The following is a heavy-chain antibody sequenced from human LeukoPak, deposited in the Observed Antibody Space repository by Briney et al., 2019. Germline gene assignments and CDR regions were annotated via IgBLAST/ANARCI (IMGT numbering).Heavy chain of an antibody. CDR1: GYTFTGYY. V-gene: IGHV1-2*02. CDR3: ANIAAAITGGANFDH. D-gene: IGHD6-13*01. J-gene: IGHJ4*02. CDR2: INPNSGGT. Sequence: ASVKVSRKASGYTFTGYYMHWVRQAPGQGLEWMGWINPNSGGTNYAQKFQGRVTMTRDTSISTAYMELNRLISDDTAIYYCANIAAAITGGANFDHWGQGTLVTVSS.